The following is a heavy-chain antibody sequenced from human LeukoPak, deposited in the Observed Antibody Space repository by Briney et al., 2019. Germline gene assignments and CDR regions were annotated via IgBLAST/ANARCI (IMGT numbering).Heavy chain of an antibody. CDR2: ISSSGSTI. CDR1: GFTFSSYE. CDR3: ARDPSTADHYGSGIDY. D-gene: IGHD3-10*01. J-gene: IGHJ4*02. Sequence: GGSLRLSCAASGFTFSSYEMNWVRQAPGKGLEWVSYISSSGSTIYYADSVKGRFTISRDNAKTSLYLQMNSLRAEDTAVYYCARDPSTADHYGSGIDYWGQGTLVTVSS. V-gene: IGHV3-48*03.